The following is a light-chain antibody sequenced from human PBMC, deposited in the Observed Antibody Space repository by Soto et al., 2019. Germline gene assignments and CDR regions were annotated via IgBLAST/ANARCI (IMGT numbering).Light chain of an antibody. J-gene: IGKJ5*01. V-gene: IGKV3-15*01. CDR2: DTS. CDR1: QSVSSN. Sequence: EIVMTQSPGALCMSPGERATLSCRASQSVSSNLAWYQQKPGQAPRLLIYDTSTRATGIPARFSGSGSGTEFTLTISSLQSEDFAVYYCQQYNNWPPITFGRGTRLEIK. CDR3: QQYNNWPPIT.